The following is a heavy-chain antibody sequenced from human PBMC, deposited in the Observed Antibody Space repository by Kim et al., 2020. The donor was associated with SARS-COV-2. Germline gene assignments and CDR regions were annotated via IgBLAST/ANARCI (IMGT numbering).Heavy chain of an antibody. V-gene: IGHV3-30*07. D-gene: IGHD6-13*01. Sequence: SVKGRFAISRDNSQNRVFLQMNSLRGDDTAVYYCARGSYSSSWALGNAIDTWGQGTMVTVSS. CDR3: ARGSYSSSWALGNAIDT. J-gene: IGHJ3*02.